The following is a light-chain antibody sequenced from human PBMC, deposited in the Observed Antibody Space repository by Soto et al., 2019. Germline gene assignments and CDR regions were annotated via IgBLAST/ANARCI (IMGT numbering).Light chain of an antibody. CDR3: QQYGSSPLT. Sequence: EMVLTQSPGTLSLSPGERATLSCRASQSVRSYLAWYQQKPGQAPRLLISDASSRATGVPDRFTGSGSGPDFTLTISRLEPEDFAVYYCQQYGSSPLTLGPG. CDR2: DAS. CDR1: QSVRSY. V-gene: IGKV3-20*01. J-gene: IGKJ3*01.